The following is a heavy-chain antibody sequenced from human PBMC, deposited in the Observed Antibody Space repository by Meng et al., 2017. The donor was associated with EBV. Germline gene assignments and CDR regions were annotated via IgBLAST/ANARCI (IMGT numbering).Heavy chain of an antibody. D-gene: IGHD3-10*01. CDR1: GGTVRSDA. Sequence: EQLVQSAGGVKKPGSSVKVSCKTSGGTVRSDAVSWVRQAPGQGLEWMGGLIPMSDAPHYAQKFQGRVTMTADESTNTHYMDLSGLRFEDTAVYYCASESGRGFTPDYWGQGTLVTVSS. CDR2: LIPMSDAP. J-gene: IGHJ4*02. V-gene: IGHV1-69*01. CDR3: ASESGRGFTPDY.